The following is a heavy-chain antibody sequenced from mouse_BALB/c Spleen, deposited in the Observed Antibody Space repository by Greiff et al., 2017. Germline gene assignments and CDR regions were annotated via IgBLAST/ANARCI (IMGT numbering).Heavy chain of an antibody. V-gene: IGHV5-17*02. D-gene: IGHD2-14*01. CDR3: ARSPAYYRYDWYFDV. CDR1: GFTFSSFG. J-gene: IGHJ1*01. CDR2: ISSGSSTI. Sequence: EVKLMESGGGLVQPGGSRKLSCAASGFTFSSFGMHWVRQAPEKGLEWVAYISSGSSTIYYADTVKGRFTISRDNPKNTLFLQMTSLRSEDTAMYYCARSPAYYRYDWYFDVWGAGTTVTVSS.